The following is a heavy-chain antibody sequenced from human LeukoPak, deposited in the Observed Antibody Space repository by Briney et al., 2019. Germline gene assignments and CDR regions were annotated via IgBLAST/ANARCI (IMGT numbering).Heavy chain of an antibody. D-gene: IGHD3-10*01. CDR1: GGSISSYY. CDR3: ARDYGSGSHWFDP. CDR2: IYYSGST. J-gene: IGHJ5*02. V-gene: IGHV4-59*12. Sequence: PSETLSLTCTVSGGSISSYYWSWIRQPPGKGLEWIGYIYYSGSTSYNPSLKSRVTISVDTSKNQFSLKLSSVTAADTAVYYCARDYGSGSHWFDPWGQGTLVTVSS.